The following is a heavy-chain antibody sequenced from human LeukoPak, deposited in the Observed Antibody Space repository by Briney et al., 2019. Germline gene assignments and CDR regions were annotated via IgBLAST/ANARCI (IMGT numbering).Heavy chain of an antibody. CDR2: INTNTGNP. CDR1: GYTSTSYA. Sequence: ASVKVSCKASGYTSTSYAMNWVRQAPGQGLEWMGWINTNTGNPTYAQGFTGRFVFSLDTSVSTAYLQISSLKAEDTAVYYCARVPGIAVAGTLARYYYYGMDVWGQGTTVTVSS. V-gene: IGHV7-4-1*02. CDR3: ARVPGIAVAGTLARYYYYGMDV. D-gene: IGHD6-19*01. J-gene: IGHJ6*02.